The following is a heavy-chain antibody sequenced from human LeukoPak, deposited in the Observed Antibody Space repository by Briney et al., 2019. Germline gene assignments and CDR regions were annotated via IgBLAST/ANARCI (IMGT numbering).Heavy chain of an antibody. V-gene: IGHV1-2*02. CDR3: ARNFYFDSSGYYHY. J-gene: IGHJ4*02. D-gene: IGHD3-22*01. CDR1: GYTFTGYY. Sequence: ASVKVSCKASGYTFTGYYMHWVRQAPGQGLEWMGWINPNSGGTNYAQKFQGRVTMTRDTSISTAYMELSRLRSDDTAVYFCARNFYFDSSGYYHYWGQGTLVTVSS. CDR2: INPNSGGT.